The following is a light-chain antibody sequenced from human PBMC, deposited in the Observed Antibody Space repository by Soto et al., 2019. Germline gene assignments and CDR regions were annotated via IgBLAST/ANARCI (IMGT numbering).Light chain of an antibody. Sequence: EIVMTQSPAALSVSPGERATLSCRASHSVNTNLAWYQQKPGQAPRLLIYGASTRATGIPARFSGSGSGTEFTLTISSLQSEDFALYYCQQYHDWPPWTFGLGTKLEIK. J-gene: IGKJ1*01. CDR2: GAS. V-gene: IGKV3-15*01. CDR1: HSVNTN. CDR3: QQYHDWPPWT.